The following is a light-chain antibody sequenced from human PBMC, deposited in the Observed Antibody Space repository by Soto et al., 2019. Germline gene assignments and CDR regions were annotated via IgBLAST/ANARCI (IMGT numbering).Light chain of an antibody. V-gene: IGLV1-47*01. CDR1: SSNIGSNY. J-gene: IGLJ1*01. CDR3: AAWDDSLSGYV. Sequence: QAVVTQPPSASGTPGQRVTISCSGSSSNIGSNYVYWYQQLPGTAPKLLIYRNNQRPSGVPDRFSGSKSGTSASLAISGLRSEDEADSYCAAWDDSLSGYVFGTGTKVTVL. CDR2: RNN.